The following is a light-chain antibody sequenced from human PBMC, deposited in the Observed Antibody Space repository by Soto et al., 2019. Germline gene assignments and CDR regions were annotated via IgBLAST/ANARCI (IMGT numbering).Light chain of an antibody. CDR2: DVS. J-gene: IGLJ2*01. V-gene: IGLV2-14*01. CDR1: SSDVGGYNY. Sequence: QSALTQPASVSGSPGQSITISCTGTSSDVGGYNYVSWYQQHPGKAPKLMIYDVSNRPSGVSNRFSGSKSGNTASLTISGRQAEDEAEYYCSSYTSSSTLVFGGGTKVTVL. CDR3: SSYTSSSTLV.